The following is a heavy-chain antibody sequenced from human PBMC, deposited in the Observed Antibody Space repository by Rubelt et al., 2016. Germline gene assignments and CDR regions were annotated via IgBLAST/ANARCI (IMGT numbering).Heavy chain of an antibody. J-gene: IGHJ6*02. Sequence: QVQLQESGPGLVRPSETLSLTCTVSGDSVNSYYWSWIRQPPGMGLEWIGYIYYSGSAKYNPSLKSRFTISLDKSKNQFSLALSSGTAAETAVYYCARGVPQYYYYGMDVWGQGTTVTVSS. CDR2: IYYSGSA. CDR1: GDSVNSYY. V-gene: IGHV4-59*08. D-gene: IGHD4/OR15-4a*01. CDR3: ARGVPQYYYYGMDV.